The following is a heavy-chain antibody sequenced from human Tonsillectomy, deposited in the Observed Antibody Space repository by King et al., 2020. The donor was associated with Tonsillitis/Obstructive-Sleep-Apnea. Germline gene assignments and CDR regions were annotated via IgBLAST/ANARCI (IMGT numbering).Heavy chain of an antibody. CDR2: ISWDSGSI. D-gene: IGHD2/OR15-2a*01. J-gene: IGHJ4*02. CDR1: GFTFDDYA. CDR3: ANDEEYSTSATFDY. Sequence: VQLVESGGGLVQPGRSLRLSCAASGFTFDDYAMHWVRQAPGKGLEWVSGISWDSGSIGYADSVKGRFTISRDNAKNSLYLQMNSLRAEDTALYYCANDEEYSTSATFDYWGQGTLVTVSS. V-gene: IGHV3-9*01.